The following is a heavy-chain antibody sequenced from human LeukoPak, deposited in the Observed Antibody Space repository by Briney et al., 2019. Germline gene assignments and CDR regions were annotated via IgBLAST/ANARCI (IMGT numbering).Heavy chain of an antibody. V-gene: IGHV3-74*01. Sequence: GGSLRLSCAASGFTFSLHRIHWVRQVPGKGLEWISWIETDATRTGYVASVRGRFTVSRDNAESTVYLEMNSLRAEDTAVYYCAKVRWDHRELLLALDYWGQGTLVTVSS. CDR3: AKVRWDHRELLLALDY. J-gene: IGHJ4*02. D-gene: IGHD1-26*01. CDR2: IETDATRT. CDR1: GFTFSLHR.